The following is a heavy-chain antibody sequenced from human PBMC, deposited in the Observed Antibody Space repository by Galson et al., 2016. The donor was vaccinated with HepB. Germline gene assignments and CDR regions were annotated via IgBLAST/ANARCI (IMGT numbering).Heavy chain of an antibody. CDR3: ASGPHWNHAY. Sequence: SLRLSCAISGFTFNDYDMHWVRQGTGESLEWVANMRPAGDKYYPGSVKGRFTVSRESAKNSFYLQMDSLRAEDSGVYYCASGPHWNHAYWGQGTLVTVSS. CDR2: MRPAGDK. V-gene: IGHV3-13*01. CDR1: GFTFNDYD. J-gene: IGHJ4*02. D-gene: IGHD1-1*01.